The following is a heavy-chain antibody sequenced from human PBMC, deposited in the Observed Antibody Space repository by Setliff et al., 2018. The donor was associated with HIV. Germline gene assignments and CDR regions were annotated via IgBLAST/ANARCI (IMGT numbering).Heavy chain of an antibody. CDR1: GGSIARSYLY. CDR2: MYYSGKT. V-gene: IGHV4-39*03. J-gene: IGHJ4*02. CDR3: RGVDTAMVRFFDY. Sequence: PSETLSLTCTVSGGSIARSYLYWGWIRQPPGKGLEWIGTMYYSGKTFYIPSLQSRVTISVDTSKNQFSLKLSSVTAADTAVYYCRGVDTAMVRFFDYWSQGTLVTVSS. D-gene: IGHD5-18*01.